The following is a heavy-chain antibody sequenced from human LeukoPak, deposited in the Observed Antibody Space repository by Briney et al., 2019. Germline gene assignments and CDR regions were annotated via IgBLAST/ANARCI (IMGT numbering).Heavy chain of an antibody. D-gene: IGHD2-21*02. J-gene: IGHJ6*02. V-gene: IGHV3-53*04. Sequence: QTGGSLRLSCAASGFTVSSNYMSWVRQAPGKGLEWVSVIYSGGSTYYADSGKGRFTISRHNSKNPLYLQMHSLRAEDTAVYYCARDPYCGGDCYRPNYYYYGMDVWGQGTTVTVSS. CDR2: IYSGGST. CDR3: ARDPYCGGDCYRPNYYYYGMDV. CDR1: GFTVSSNY.